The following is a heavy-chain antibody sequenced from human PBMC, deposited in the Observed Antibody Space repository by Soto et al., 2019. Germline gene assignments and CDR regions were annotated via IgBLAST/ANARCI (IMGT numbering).Heavy chain of an antibody. D-gene: IGHD6-13*01. V-gene: IGHV1-46*01. J-gene: IGHJ4*02. CDR2: INPSGGST. CDR3: ARDGVLAAAGTGFYYFDY. Sequence: ASVKVSCKASGYTFTSYYMHWVRQAPGQGLEWMGIINPSGGSTSYAQKFQGRVTMTRDTSTSTVYMELSSPRSEDTAVYYCARDGVLAAAGTGFYYFDYWGQGTLVTVSS. CDR1: GYTFTSYY.